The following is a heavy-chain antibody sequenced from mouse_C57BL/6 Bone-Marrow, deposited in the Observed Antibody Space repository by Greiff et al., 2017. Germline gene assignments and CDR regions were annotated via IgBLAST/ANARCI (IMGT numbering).Heavy chain of an antibody. CDR1: GFTFSSYA. CDR3: ARDGYFLFAY. Sequence: EVKLVESGGGLVKPGGSLKLSCAASGFTFSSYAMSWVRQIPEKRLEWVATISDGGSYTYYPDNVKGRFTISRDNAKNNLYLQMSHLKSEDTAMYYCARDGYFLFAYWGQGTLVTVSA. D-gene: IGHD2-3*01. J-gene: IGHJ3*01. CDR2: ISDGGSYT. V-gene: IGHV5-4*03.